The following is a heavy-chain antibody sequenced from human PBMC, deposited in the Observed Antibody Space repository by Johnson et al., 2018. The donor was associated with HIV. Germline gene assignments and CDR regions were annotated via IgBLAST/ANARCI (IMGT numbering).Heavy chain of an antibody. CDR2: IRYDGDIT. J-gene: IGHJ3*02. CDR3: AKDWGGYAQHFFDI. D-gene: IGHD2-2*01. CDR1: GFTFSNYW. V-gene: IGHV3-30*02. Sequence: QVQLVESGGGLVQPGGSLRLTCSASGFTFSNYWMSWVRQAPGKGLEWVAFIRYDGDITYYVDSVKGRFTISRDNSKNTLYLQMNSLRTEDTAMYYCAKDWGGYAQHFFDIWGQGTMITVSS.